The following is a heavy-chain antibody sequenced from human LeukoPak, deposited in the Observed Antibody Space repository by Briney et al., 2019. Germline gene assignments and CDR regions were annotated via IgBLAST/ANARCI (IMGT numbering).Heavy chain of an antibody. Sequence: GGSLRLSCAASGFTFTDYAIHWVRQAPGKGLEWVAIISYDGSRKYYADSVRGRFTISRDNPKNTVYLQMNSLRVEDTAVYYCARDPRNVGLAPWGQGTLVTVSS. CDR3: ARDPRNVGLAP. CDR2: ISYDGSRK. J-gene: IGHJ5*02. D-gene: IGHD2-15*01. CDR1: GFTFTDYA. V-gene: IGHV3-30-3*01.